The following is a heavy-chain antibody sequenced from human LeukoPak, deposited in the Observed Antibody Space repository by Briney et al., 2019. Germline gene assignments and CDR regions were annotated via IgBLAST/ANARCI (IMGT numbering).Heavy chain of an antibody. CDR3: ARGVTPGY. CDR1: GGSISSGGYY. V-gene: IGHV4-30-2*01. J-gene: IGHJ4*02. CDR2: IYHSGST. D-gene: IGHD4-23*01. Sequence: PSQTLSLTCTVSGGSISSGGYYWSWIRQPPGKGLEWIGYIYHSGSTYYNPSLKSRVTISVDRSKNQFSLKLSSVTAADTAVYYCARGVTPGYWGQGTLVTVSS.